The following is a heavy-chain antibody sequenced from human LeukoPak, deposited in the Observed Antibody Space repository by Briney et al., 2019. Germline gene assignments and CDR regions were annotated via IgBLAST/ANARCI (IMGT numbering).Heavy chain of an antibody. CDR2: IKQDGSEK. J-gene: IGHJ4*02. Sequence: PGGSLRLSCAASGFTFSSYWMSWVRQAPGKGLEWVANIKQDGSEKYYVDSVKGRFTISRDNAKNSLYLQMNSLRAEDTAVYYCARDRVWRYCSSTSCYTLNYFDYWGQGTLVTVSS. CDR1: GFTFSSYW. V-gene: IGHV3-7*01. D-gene: IGHD2-2*02. CDR3: ARDRVWRYCSSTSCYTLNYFDY.